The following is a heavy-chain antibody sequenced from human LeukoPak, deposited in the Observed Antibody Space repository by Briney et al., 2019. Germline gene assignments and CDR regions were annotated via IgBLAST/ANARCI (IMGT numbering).Heavy chain of an antibody. J-gene: IGHJ4*02. Sequence: SETLSLTCAVYGGSLSGYYWSWIRQPPGKGLEWSGEINHSGSTNYNPSLKSRVTISVDTSKNQFSLKLSSVTAADTAVYYCARGGFWSGYYYFDYWGQGTLVTVSS. CDR2: INHSGST. D-gene: IGHD3-3*01. CDR1: GGSLSGYY. CDR3: ARGGFWSGYYYFDY. V-gene: IGHV4-34*01.